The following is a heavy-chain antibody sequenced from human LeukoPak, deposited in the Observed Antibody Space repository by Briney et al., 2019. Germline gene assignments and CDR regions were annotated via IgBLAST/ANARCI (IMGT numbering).Heavy chain of an antibody. Sequence: QTGGSLRLSCAASGFTFNSYAMSWVRQAPGKGLEWVSTIGTSAHSTYYSDSVKGRFTISRDNSKNTLYLQMNSLRADDTAVYYCAKDRGGRTMIVLAFDYWGQGTLVTVSS. CDR2: IGTSAHST. V-gene: IGHV3-23*01. J-gene: IGHJ4*02. D-gene: IGHD3-22*01. CDR1: GFTFNSYA. CDR3: AKDRGGRTMIVLAFDY.